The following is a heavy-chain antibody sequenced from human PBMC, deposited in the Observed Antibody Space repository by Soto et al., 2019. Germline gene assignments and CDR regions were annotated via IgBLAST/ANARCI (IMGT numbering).Heavy chain of an antibody. J-gene: IGHJ6*01. CDR3: ATSVYCSTTRCNSDYGLEV. CDR2: IIPIFGTE. CDR1: GGTFSSHS. V-gene: IGHV1-69*01. D-gene: IGHD2-2*01. Sequence: QVQLVQSGAEVKKPGSSVKVSCKVSGGTFSSHSINWVRQAPGQGPEWMGGIIPIFGTENYAQKFQGRVTTTSVESKSTAYMEKSSLSSEDTGIYYCATSVYCSTTRCNSDYGLEVWGQGTMVIVSS.